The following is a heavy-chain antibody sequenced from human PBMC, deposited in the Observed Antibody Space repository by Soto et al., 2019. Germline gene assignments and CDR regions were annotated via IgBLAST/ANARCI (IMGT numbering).Heavy chain of an antibody. J-gene: IGHJ6*03. CDR3: ARAWIQLWFALSGGEYYYVDV. V-gene: IGHV1-18*01. CDR1: GYTFTSYG. D-gene: IGHD5-18*01. Sequence: ASVKVSCKASGYTFTSYGISWVRQAPGQGLEWMGWISAYNGNTNYAQKLQGRVTMTTDTSTSTAYMELRSLRPDDTAVYYCARAWIQLWFALSGGEYYYVDVWGKGTTVTVSS. CDR2: ISAYNGNT.